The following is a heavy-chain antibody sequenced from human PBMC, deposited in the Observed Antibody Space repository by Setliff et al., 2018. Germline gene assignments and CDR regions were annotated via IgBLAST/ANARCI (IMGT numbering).Heavy chain of an antibody. Sequence: PGGSLRLSCAASGFTFSNYRMHWVRQAPGKGLEWVAVIWHDGGNKYRADSVKGRFTISRDNSKNTLYLQMNSLRPEDTAVYYCARTCSGSGCYAGLESWGQGTPVTVSS. J-gene: IGHJ4*02. CDR2: IWHDGGNK. V-gene: IGHV3-33*08. D-gene: IGHD2-15*01. CDR1: GFTFSNYR. CDR3: ARTCSGSGCYAGLES.